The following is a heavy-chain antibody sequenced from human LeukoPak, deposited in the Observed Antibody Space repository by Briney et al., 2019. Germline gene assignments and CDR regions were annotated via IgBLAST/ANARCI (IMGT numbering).Heavy chain of an antibody. CDR3: VRLQPSTGEWAFDI. D-gene: IGHD1-1*01. J-gene: IGHJ3*02. CDR1: GGPINYYY. Sequence: PSETLSLTCTVSGGPINYYYWSWIRQPPGEGLEWIGYISKGGTTNYNPSLKSRVTISVDKSKNQLSLKLGSVTAADTAVYHCVRLQPSTGEWAFDIWGQGTLVTVS. V-gene: IGHV4-59*01. CDR2: ISKGGTT.